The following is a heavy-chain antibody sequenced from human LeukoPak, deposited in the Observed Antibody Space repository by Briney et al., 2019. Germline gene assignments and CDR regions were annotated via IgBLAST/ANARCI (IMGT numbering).Heavy chain of an antibody. Sequence: GRSLRLSCAASGFTLSSYAMHWVRQAPGKGLEWVAVISFDGSNKYYADSVKGRFTISRDNSKNTLYLQMNSLRAEDTAVYYCARVSPNTVTTLQYFDYWGQGTLVTVSS. CDR2: ISFDGSNK. D-gene: IGHD4-17*01. CDR1: GFTLSSYA. J-gene: IGHJ4*02. V-gene: IGHV3-30*04. CDR3: ARVSPNTVTTLQYFDY.